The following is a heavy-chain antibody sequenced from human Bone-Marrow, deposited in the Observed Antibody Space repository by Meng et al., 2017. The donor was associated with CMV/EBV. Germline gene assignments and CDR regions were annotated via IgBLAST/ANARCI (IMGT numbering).Heavy chain of an antibody. J-gene: IGHJ4*01. CDR1: GFTPSADEVG. D-gene: IGHD3-22*01. Sequence: SGPTLVKPTQTLTLTCSFSGFTPSADEVGVGWIRQPPGKALEWLAFIYWNDDKKYNPSLKTRLTISKDASKNHVVLIMTNMDPADTATYYCAHRPSYFDSSGPNYFDYWAQGILVTVSS. V-gene: IGHV2-5*01. CDR3: AHRPSYFDSSGPNYFDY. CDR2: IYWNDDK.